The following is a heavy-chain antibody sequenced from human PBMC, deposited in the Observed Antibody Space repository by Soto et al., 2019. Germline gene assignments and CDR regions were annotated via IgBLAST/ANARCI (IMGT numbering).Heavy chain of an antibody. J-gene: IGHJ4*02. Sequence: QIQLVQSGAEVKKPGAPVKVSSKASGTTFTSFGISWVRQAPEQGLEWMGWISAYNGNRNYAQKVQGRVTMTTDTSTNTAYMELRSLRSDDTAVYYCARDQVGATGDYWGQGTLVTVSS. CDR3: ARDQVGATGDY. D-gene: IGHD1-26*01. CDR1: GTTFTSFG. CDR2: ISAYNGNR. V-gene: IGHV1-18*01.